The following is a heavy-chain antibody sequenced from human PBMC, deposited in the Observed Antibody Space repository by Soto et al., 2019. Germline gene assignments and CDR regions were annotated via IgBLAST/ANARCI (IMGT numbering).Heavy chain of an antibody. Sequence: PSETLSLTCAVYGGSFSGYYWSWIRQPPGKGLEWIGEINHSGSTNYNPSLKSRVTISVDTSKNQFSLKLSSVTAADTAVYYCARPLLWFGNNWFDPWGQGTLVTVSS. D-gene: IGHD3-10*01. CDR3: ARPLLWFGNNWFDP. CDR2: INHSGST. CDR1: GGSFSGYY. J-gene: IGHJ5*02. V-gene: IGHV4-34*01.